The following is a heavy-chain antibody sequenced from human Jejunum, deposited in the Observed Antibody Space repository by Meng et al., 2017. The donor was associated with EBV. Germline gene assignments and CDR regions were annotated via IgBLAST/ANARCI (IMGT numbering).Heavy chain of an antibody. CDR1: GGSITSSDW. V-gene: IGHV4-4*02. CDR3: ARVRCSGGSCFYFDY. CDR2: IYHDGSS. D-gene: IGHD2-15*01. Sequence: SGGSITSSDWWTWGRQPPGEGLEWIGEIYHDGSSNYSPSLKSRVTILLDKSENHFSLKLNSVTAADTAVYYWARVRCSGGSCFYFDYWGQGALVTVSS. J-gene: IGHJ4*02.